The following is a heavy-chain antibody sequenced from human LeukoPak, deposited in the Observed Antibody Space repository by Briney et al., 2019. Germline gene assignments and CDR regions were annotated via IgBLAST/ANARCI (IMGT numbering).Heavy chain of an antibody. J-gene: IGHJ4*02. CDR2: ISYHGSNDGSNK. V-gene: IGHV3-30-3*01. CDR3: AGQYYDVLTGYRPLDY. D-gene: IGHD3-9*01. Sequence: PGGSLRLSCAASGFTFSNCAMHWVRQAPCKELEWVAVISYHGSNDGSNKYYADSVKGRFTISRDNSKSTLYLQMNGLRAEDTAVYYCAGQYYDVLTGYRPLDYWGQGTLVTVSS. CDR1: GFTFSNCA.